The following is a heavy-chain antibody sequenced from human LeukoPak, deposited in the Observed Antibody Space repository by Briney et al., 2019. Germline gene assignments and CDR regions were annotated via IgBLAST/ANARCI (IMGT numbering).Heavy chain of an antibody. D-gene: IGHD4-17*01. J-gene: IGHJ4*02. CDR3: ARAGDYGVDY. Sequence: SETLSLTCTVSGGSISSGDYYWSWIRQPPGKGLEWIGYIYYSGSTYYNPSLKSRVTILVDTSKNQFSPKLSSVTAADTAVYYCARAGDYGVDYWGQGTLVTVSS. CDR2: IYYSGST. CDR1: GGSISSGDYY. V-gene: IGHV4-30-4*08.